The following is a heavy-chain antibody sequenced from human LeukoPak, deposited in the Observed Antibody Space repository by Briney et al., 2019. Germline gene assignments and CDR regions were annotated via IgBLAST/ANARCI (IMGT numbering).Heavy chain of an antibody. V-gene: IGHV3-9*01. CDR3: AKGTTWELLSYFDY. J-gene: IGHJ4*02. CDR2: ISWNSGSI. D-gene: IGHD1-26*01. Sequence: PGGSLRLSCAASGFTFDDYAMHWVRQAPGKGLEWVSGISWNSGSIGYADSVKGRFTISRDNAKNSLYLQMNSLRAEDTALCYCAKGTTWELLSYFDYWGQGTLVTVSS. CDR1: GFTFDDYA.